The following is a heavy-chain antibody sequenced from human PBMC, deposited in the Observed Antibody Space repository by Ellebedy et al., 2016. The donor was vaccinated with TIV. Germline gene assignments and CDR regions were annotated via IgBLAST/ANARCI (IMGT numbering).Heavy chain of an antibody. CDR3: ARGVVAAYHFDY. CDR1: GGSISGYY. J-gene: IGHJ4*02. Sequence: MPSETLSLTCTVSGGSISGYYWSWIRQPPGKGLEWIGSIYYSGSTYYNPSLKSRVTISVDTSKNQFSLKLSSVTAADTAVYYCARGVVAAYHFDYWGQGTLVTVSS. D-gene: IGHD2-15*01. CDR2: IYYSGST. V-gene: IGHV4-39*01.